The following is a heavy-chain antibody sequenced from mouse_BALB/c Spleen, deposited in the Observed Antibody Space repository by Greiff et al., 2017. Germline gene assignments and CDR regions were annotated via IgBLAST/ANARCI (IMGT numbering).Heavy chain of an antibody. CDR2: ISDGGSYT. J-gene: IGHJ3*01. CDR3: ARETAY. V-gene: IGHV5-4*02. Sequence: EVQGVESGGGLVKPGGSLKLSCAASGFTFSDYYMHWVRQTPEKRLEWVATISDGGSYTYYPDSVKGRFTISRDNAKNNLYLQMSSLKSEDTAMYYSARETAYWGQGTLVTVSA. CDR1: GFTFSDYY.